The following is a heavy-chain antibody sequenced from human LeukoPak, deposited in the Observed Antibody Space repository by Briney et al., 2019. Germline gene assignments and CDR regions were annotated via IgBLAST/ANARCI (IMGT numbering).Heavy chain of an antibody. CDR2: IDPSDSYT. CDR3: ARPRRDGYNYVQDDAFDI. V-gene: IGHV5-10-1*01. CDR1: GYSFTSYW. J-gene: IGHJ3*02. Sequence: GESLKISCKGSGYSFTSYWISWVRQMPGKGLEWMGRIDPSDSYTDYSPSFQGHVTISADKSISTAYLQWSSLKASDTAMYYCARPRRDGYNYVQDDAFDIWGQGTMVTVPS. D-gene: IGHD5-24*01.